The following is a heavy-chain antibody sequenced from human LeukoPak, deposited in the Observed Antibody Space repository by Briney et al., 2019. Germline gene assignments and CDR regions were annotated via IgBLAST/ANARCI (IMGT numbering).Heavy chain of an antibody. J-gene: IGHJ3*02. Sequence: PSKTLSLTCSVSGGSISGAYWSWIRQAPGKGLEWIGYIYYSGSTDYNPSLESRVTISIDTSKNHFSLNLTAVTAADTAVYYCARHSGHSSTNDAFDIWGQGTMVIVSS. CDR3: ARHSGHSSTNDAFDI. V-gene: IGHV4-59*01. CDR2: IYYSGST. CDR1: GGSISGAY. D-gene: IGHD6-13*01.